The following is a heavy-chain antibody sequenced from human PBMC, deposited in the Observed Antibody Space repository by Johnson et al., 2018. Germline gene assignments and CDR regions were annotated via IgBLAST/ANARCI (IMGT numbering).Heavy chain of an antibody. V-gene: IGHV3-33*01. D-gene: IGHD6-19*01. CDR3: ARTVAGIMGVFDI. CDR2: IWYDGSNK. J-gene: IGHJ3*02. Sequence: QVQLVQAGGGVVQPGRSLRVSCAASGFIFSNHGMHWVRQAPGKGLEWVAVIWYDGSNKYYADSVKGRFTISRDNSKNTLYLEMNSLTAEDTAIYYCARTVAGIMGVFDIWGQGTMVTVSS. CDR1: GFIFSNHG.